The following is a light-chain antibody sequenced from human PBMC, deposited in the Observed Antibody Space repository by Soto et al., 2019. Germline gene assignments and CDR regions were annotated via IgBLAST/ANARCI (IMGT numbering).Light chain of an antibody. J-gene: IGKJ1*01. CDR1: QSISTY. CDR2: GAS. Sequence: DIQMTQSPSSLSASVGDRVTLTCRASQSISTYLNWYQQKPGKAPKLLIYGASSLQSGVPSRFSGSGSGTDFTLTITSLQPEDFATYYCQHYNSYSEAFGQGTKVDIK. CDR3: QHYNSYSEA. V-gene: IGKV1-39*01.